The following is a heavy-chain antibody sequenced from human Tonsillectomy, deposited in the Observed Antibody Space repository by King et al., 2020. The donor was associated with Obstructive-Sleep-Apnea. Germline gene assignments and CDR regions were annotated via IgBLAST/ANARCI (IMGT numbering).Heavy chain of an antibody. Sequence: QLQESGPGLVKPSETLSLTCTVSGGSISSYYWRLIRQPPGKGLECIGDVYYSGSTNYNPSLKSRGTISVDTSKKQFSLKLSSVTAADTAVYYCAISVDTAMVFDYWGQGTLVTVSS. D-gene: IGHD5-18*01. CDR1: GGSISSYY. CDR2: VYYSGST. J-gene: IGHJ4*02. CDR3: AISVDTAMVFDY. V-gene: IGHV4-59*08.